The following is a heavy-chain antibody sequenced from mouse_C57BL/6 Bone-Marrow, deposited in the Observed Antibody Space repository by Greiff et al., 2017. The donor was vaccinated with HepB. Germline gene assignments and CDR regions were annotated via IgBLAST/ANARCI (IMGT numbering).Heavy chain of an antibody. J-gene: IGHJ1*03. D-gene: IGHD1-1*01. CDR1: GYSITSGYY. Sequence: EVQLVESGPGLVKPSQSLSLTCSVTGYSITSGYYWNWLRQFPGNKLEWMGYISYDGSNNYNPSLKNRISITRDTSKNQFFLKLNSVTTEETATYYCAKDDYGRSYLTVFDVWGTGTTVTVSS. CDR3: AKDDYGRSYLTVFDV. CDR2: ISYDGSN. V-gene: IGHV3-6*01.